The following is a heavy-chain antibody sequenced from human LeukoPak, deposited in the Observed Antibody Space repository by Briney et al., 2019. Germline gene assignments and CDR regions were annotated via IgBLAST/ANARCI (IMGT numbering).Heavy chain of an antibody. Sequence: GGSLRLSCAASGFPFDDYAMHWVRQTPGEGLEWVSGISWNSGSIGYADSVKGRFTISRDNAKNSLYLQMNSLRAEDTALYYCAKDTANYGGFDYWGQGTLVTVSS. D-gene: IGHD4-23*01. CDR2: ISWNSGSI. V-gene: IGHV3-9*01. CDR1: GFPFDDYA. CDR3: AKDTANYGGFDY. J-gene: IGHJ4*02.